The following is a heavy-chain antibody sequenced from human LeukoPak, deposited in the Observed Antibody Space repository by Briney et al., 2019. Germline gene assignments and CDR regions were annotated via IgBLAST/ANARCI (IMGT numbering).Heavy chain of an antibody. CDR1: GGSITSSSYY. V-gene: IGHV3-23*01. Sequence: ETLSLTCSVSGGSITSSSYYWAWIRQPPGKGLEWVSAISGSGGSTYYADSVKGRFTISRDNSKNTLYLRMNSLRAEDTAVYFCARTPYLYFGSGSYQFDYWGQGTLVTVSS. J-gene: IGHJ4*02. CDR2: ISGSGGST. D-gene: IGHD3-10*01. CDR3: ARTPYLYFGSGSYQFDY.